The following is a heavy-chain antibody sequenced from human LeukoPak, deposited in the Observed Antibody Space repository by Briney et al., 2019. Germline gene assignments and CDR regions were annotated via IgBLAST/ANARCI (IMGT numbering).Heavy chain of an antibody. CDR3: ARDLRGPSE. CDR2: ISFDGNIK. D-gene: IGHD4-17*01. CDR1: GFTFSNFV. J-gene: IGHJ4*02. Sequence: GGSLRLSCSASGFTFSNFVMHWVRQAPGKGLEWVAVISFDGNIKYYADSVQGRFTISRDNSKNTLYLQMISLRPEDTAVYYCARDLRGPSEWGQGSLVTVSS. V-gene: IGHV3-30-3*01.